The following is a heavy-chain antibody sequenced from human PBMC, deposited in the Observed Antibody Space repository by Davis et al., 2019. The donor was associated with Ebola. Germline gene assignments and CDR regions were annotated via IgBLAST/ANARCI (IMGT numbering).Heavy chain of an antibody. V-gene: IGHV1-46*01. CDR2: INPSGGST. CDR3: ARWATVVNWFDP. J-gene: IGHJ5*02. D-gene: IGHD4-23*01. CDR1: GYTFTSYY. Sequence: ASVKVSCKASGYTFTSYYMHWVRQAPGQGLEWMGIINPSGGSTSYAQKFQGRVTITRDTSASTAYMELSSLRSEDTAVYYCARWATVVNWFDPWGQGTLVTVSS.